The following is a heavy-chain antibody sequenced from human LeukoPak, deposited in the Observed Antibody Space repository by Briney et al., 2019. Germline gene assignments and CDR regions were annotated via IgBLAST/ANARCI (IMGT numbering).Heavy chain of an antibody. Sequence: GGSLRLSCAASGFTFSSYAMSWVRQAPGKGLVWVSRINNDESHTTYADSVKGRFTISRDNAKSTLYLQMNSLRVEDTAVYYCARDQSSSWYVAWFDPWGQGTLVTVSS. CDR1: GFTFSSYA. J-gene: IGHJ5*02. V-gene: IGHV3-74*01. CDR3: ARDQSSSWYVAWFDP. D-gene: IGHD6-13*01. CDR2: INNDESHT.